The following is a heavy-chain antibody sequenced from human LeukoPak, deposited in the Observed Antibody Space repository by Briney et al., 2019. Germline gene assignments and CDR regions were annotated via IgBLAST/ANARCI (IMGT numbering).Heavy chain of an antibody. D-gene: IGHD5-12*01. J-gene: IGHJ4*02. CDR1: GYSISSGYF. Sequence: SETLSLTCSVSGYSISSGYFWAWIQQPPGKGLGWIGSIYHSGSTYYNPSLKSRFTISVDTSKNQFSLKLNSVTAADTAVYFCAREDQWLEDHWGQGTLVTVSS. V-gene: IGHV4-38-2*02. CDR2: IYHSGST. CDR3: AREDQWLEDH.